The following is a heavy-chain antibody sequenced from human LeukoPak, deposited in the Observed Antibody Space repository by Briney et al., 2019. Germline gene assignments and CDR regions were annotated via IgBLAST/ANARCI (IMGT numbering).Heavy chain of an antibody. CDR3: ARGADTAMVSYYYYYYGMDV. CDR1: GYTFTGYY. V-gene: IGHV1-18*04. CDR2: ISAYNGNT. J-gene: IGHJ6*02. D-gene: IGHD5-18*01. Sequence: ASVKVSCKASGYTFTGYYMHWVRQAPGQGLEWMGWISAYNGNTNYAQKLQGRVTMTTDTSTSTAYMELRSLRSDDTAVYYCARGADTAMVSYYYYYYGMDVWGQGTTVTVSS.